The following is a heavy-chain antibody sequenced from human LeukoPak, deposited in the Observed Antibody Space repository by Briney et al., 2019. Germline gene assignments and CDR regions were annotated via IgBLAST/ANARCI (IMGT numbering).Heavy chain of an antibody. CDR2: MYYSGSP. J-gene: IGHJ4*02. CDR3: ARGSDYGGY. Sequence: SETLSLTCTVSGASISSYYWSWIRQPPGKGLEWIGYMYYSGSPNYNPSLKSRITISINTSKNQFSLRLTSVTAADTAVYYCARGSDYGGYWGQGTLVTVSS. D-gene: IGHD3-3*01. CDR1: GASISSYY. V-gene: IGHV4-59*01.